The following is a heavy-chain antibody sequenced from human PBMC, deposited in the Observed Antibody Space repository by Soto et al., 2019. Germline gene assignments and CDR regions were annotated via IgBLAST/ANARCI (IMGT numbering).Heavy chain of an antibody. V-gene: IGHV4-31*03. CDR2: IYYSGST. CDR1: GASISSGDYY. Sequence: SETLSLTCTVSGASISSGDYYWSWIRQVPKKGLEWIGYIYYSGSTYYNPSLRSRVAMSVDTSKNQFSLKLSSVTAADTAIYYCAREGRLAAAGRFDYWGQGTLVTVS. CDR3: AREGRLAAAGRFDY. D-gene: IGHD6-13*01. J-gene: IGHJ4*02.